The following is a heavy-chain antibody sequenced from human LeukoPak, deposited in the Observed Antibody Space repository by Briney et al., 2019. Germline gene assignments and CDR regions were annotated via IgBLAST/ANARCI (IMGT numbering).Heavy chain of an antibody. V-gene: IGHV4-59*01. CDR1: GGSISSYY. J-gene: IGHJ5*02. CDR2: IYYSGST. Sequence: KPSETLSLTCTVSGGSISSYYWSWIRQPPGKGLEWIGYIYYSGSTNYNPSLRSRVTISVDTSKNQFSLKLSSVTAADPAVYSCARGTGTVVPAAIDWFDPWGQGTLVTVSS. D-gene: IGHD2-2*02. CDR3: ARGTGTVVPAAIDWFDP.